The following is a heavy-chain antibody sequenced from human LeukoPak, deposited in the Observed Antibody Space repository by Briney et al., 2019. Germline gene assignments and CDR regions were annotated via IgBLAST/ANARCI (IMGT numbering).Heavy chain of an antibody. J-gene: IGHJ6*03. Sequence: GASVKVSCKASGYTFTSYGISWVRQAPGQGLEWMGWISAYNGNTNYAQKFQGRVTMTRNTSISTAYMELSSLRSEDTAVYYCARAGGWYGYYYYYYYMDVWGKGTTVTISS. CDR1: GYTFTSYG. V-gene: IGHV1-18*01. CDR2: ISAYNGNT. D-gene: IGHD6-19*01. CDR3: ARAGGWYGYYYYYYYMDV.